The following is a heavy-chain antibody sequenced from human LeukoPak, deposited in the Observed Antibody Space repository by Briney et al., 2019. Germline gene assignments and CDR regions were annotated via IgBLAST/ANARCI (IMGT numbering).Heavy chain of an antibody. CDR2: INPNSGGT. D-gene: IGHD3-10*01. V-gene: IGHV1-2*02. J-gene: IGHJ4*02. CDR1: GYTFTSFN. CDR3: ARGYYGSGSRYAY. Sequence: ASVKVSCKASGYTFTSFNLHWVRQAPGQGLEWMGWINPNSGGTNYAQKFQGRVTMTRDTSISTAYMELSRLRSDDTAVYYCARGYYGSGSRYAYWGQGTLVTVSS.